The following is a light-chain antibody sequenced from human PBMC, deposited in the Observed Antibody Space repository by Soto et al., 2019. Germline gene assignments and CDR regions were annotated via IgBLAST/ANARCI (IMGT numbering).Light chain of an antibody. Sequence: QSALTQPPSASGSPGQSVTISCTGTGSDIGAYNYVSCYQQYPGKAPKLMIYEVTKRPSGVPDRISGSKSDNTASLTISGLQSEDEADYYCSSYAGSTWLVGGGTKLTVL. CDR3: SSYAGSTWL. J-gene: IGLJ3*02. CDR1: GSDIGAYNY. V-gene: IGLV2-8*01. CDR2: EVT.